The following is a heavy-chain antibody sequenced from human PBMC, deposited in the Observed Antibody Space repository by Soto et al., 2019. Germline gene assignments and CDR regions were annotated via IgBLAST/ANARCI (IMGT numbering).Heavy chain of an antibody. CDR2: ISVYNEDK. CDR1: GYTFSNYD. Sequence: QVQLVQSGAEVKKPGASVKVSCQTSGYTFSNYDINWVRQAPGQGLEWMGCISVYNEDKNYAQKFQGRVTMTTDTSTNTAYMYLRNLRSDDTAVYYCARAFVYGEERELDFWGQGTLVTVSS. CDR3: ARAFVYGEERELDF. V-gene: IGHV1-18*01. D-gene: IGHD4-17*01. J-gene: IGHJ4*02.